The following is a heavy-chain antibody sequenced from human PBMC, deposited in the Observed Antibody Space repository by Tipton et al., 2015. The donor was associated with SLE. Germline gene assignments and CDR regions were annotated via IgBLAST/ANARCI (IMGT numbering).Heavy chain of an antibody. Sequence: TLSLTCTVSGGSISSGSYYWNWIRQPAGKGLEWIGRIYTSGSTNYNPSLKSRVTISVDTSKNQFSLKLSSVTAADTAVYYCARGGWDREWYFDLWGRGTLVTVSS. J-gene: IGHJ2*01. CDR2: IYTSGST. CDR1: GGSISSGSYY. V-gene: IGHV4-61*02. D-gene: IGHD6-19*01. CDR3: ARGGWDREWYFDL.